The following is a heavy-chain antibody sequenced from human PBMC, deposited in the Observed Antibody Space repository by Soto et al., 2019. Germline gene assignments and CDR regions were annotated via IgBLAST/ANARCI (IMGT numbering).Heavy chain of an antibody. D-gene: IGHD6-19*01. CDR2: IKQDESEK. CDR1: GFTFSSYW. V-gene: IGHV3-7*04. J-gene: IGHJ4*02. CDR3: AGGSGWLVTD. Sequence: EVQLVESGGGLVQPGGSLRLSCAASGFTFSSYWMNWVRKAPGKGLEWVANIKQDESEKYYVDSVKGRFTISRDNARNSLYLQMNSLRVEDTAVYFCAGGSGWLVTDWGQGTLVTVSS.